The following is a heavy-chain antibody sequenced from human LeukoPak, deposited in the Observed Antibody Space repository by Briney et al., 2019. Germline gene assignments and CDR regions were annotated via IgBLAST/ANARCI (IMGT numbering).Heavy chain of an antibody. CDR1: GYTFTSYY. D-gene: IGHD5-24*01. CDR3: ASGNPRDGYNLGNDF. J-gene: IGHJ4*01. V-gene: IGHV1-46*01. Sequence: ASVKVSCKASGYTFTSYYMHWVRQARGQGLEWMGIINPSGGSTTYAQKFQGRVTMTRDMSTSTVYMELSSLRSEDTAVYYCASGNPRDGYNLGNDFWGQGTLVTVSS. CDR2: INPSGGST.